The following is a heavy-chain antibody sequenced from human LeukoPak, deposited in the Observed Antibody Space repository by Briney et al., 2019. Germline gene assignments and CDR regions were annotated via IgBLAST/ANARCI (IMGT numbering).Heavy chain of an antibody. D-gene: IGHD1-26*01. Sequence: VSVKVSCKVSGYTLTELSMHWVRQAPGKGLEWMGGFDPEDGETIYAQKFQGRVTMTEDTSTDTAYMELSSLRSEDTAVYYCVRFSVGAAYLDYWGQGTLVTVSS. CDR1: GYTLTELS. J-gene: IGHJ4*02. V-gene: IGHV1-24*01. CDR2: FDPEDGET. CDR3: VRFSVGAAYLDY.